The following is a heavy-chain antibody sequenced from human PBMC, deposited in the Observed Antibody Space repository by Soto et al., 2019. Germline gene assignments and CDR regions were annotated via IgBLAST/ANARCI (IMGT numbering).Heavy chain of an antibody. CDR3: ASLEITGY. CDR2: INTSGGST. CDR1: GYTLSSNY. Sequence: QVQLVQSGAEVKKPGASVKVSCKASGYTLSSNYMVWVRQAPGQGLEWMGIINTSGGSTDYAQKFQGRLTMTSDTSTNTVYMELSSLRSEDTAVYYCASLEITGYWGQGTQVTVSS. D-gene: IGHD3-16*01. V-gene: IGHV1-46*01. J-gene: IGHJ4*02.